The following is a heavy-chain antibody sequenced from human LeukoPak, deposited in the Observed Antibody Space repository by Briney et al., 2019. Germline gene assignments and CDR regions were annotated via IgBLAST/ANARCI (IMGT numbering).Heavy chain of an antibody. V-gene: IGHV1-2*02. Sequence: ASVKVSCKASGYIFVDYFLHWVRQAPGQGLEWMGWINPNSGATNYAQRFQGRVTMTRDTSISTAYMELSSLRSDDTAVFYCARAGVKRLGTDYWGQGTLVTVS. CDR1: GYIFVDYF. J-gene: IGHJ4*02. CDR2: INPNSGAT. CDR3: ARAGVKRLGTDY. D-gene: IGHD1-1*01.